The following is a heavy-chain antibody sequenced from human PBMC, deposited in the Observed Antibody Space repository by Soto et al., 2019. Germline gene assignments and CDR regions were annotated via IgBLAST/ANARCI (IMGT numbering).Heavy chain of an antibody. V-gene: IGHV4-59*01. CDR1: GGSISSYY. J-gene: IGHJ5*02. CDR3: ARDHGCSSTSCYYWFDP. CDR2: IYYSGST. Sequence: SETLSLTCTVSGGSISSYYGSWIRQPPGKGLEWIGYIYYSGSTNYNPSLKSRVTISVDTSKNQFSLELSSLRSEDTAVYYCARDHGCSSTSCYYWFDPWGQGTLVTVSS. D-gene: IGHD2-2*01.